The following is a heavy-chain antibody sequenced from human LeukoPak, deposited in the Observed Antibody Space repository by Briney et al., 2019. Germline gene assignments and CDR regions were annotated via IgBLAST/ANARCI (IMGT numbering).Heavy chain of an antibody. CDR3: ARGIFLTGYYTYYFDY. CDR2: INPNSGGT. V-gene: IGHV1-2*04. Sequence: GASVKVSCKASGYTFTGYYMHWVRQAPGQGLEWMGWINPNSGGTNYAQKFQGWVTMTRDTSISTAYMELSRLRSDDTAVYYCARGIFLTGYYTYYFDYWGQGTLVTVSS. D-gene: IGHD3-9*01. J-gene: IGHJ4*02. CDR1: GYTFTGYY.